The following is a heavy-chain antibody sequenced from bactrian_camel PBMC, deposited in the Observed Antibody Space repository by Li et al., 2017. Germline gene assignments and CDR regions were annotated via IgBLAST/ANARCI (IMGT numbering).Heavy chain of an antibody. CDR2: INSGGSST. V-gene: IGHV3S40*01. CDR1: GFTFSNYN. J-gene: IGHJ4*01. CDR3: VRMGSWYSGDY. Sequence: VQLVESGGGLVQPGGSLRLSSAAPGFTFSNYNMNWVRQAPGKGLEWVSGINSGGSSTYYADSVKGRFTISRDNAQNSVYLQMNSLKPDDTAVYYCVRMGSWYSGDYWGQGTQVTVS. D-gene: IGHD6*01.